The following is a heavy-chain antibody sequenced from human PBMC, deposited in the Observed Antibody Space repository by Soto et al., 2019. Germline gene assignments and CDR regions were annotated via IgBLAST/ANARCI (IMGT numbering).Heavy chain of an antibody. J-gene: IGHJ4*02. Sequence: QVQLVESGGGVVQPGRSLRLSCAASGFDFSVRPMNWVRQAPGKGLDWVAIISNDGREKYYADSVKGRFTVSRDNSKSTLFLEMYSLRAEDTALYYCVYNVGGGDPTRYWGQGTLVTVSS. CDR3: VYNVGGGDPTRY. CDR1: GFDFSVRP. V-gene: IGHV3-30*04. D-gene: IGHD3-16*01. CDR2: ISNDGREK.